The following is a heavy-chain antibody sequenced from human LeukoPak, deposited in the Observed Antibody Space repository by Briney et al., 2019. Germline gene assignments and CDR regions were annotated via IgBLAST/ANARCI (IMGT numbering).Heavy chain of an antibody. CDR2: IRYDGSNK. V-gene: IGHV3-30*02. D-gene: IGHD3-3*01. CDR1: GFTFSSYG. CDR3: AKVWIHAIDAFDI. Sequence: GGSLRLSCAASGFTFSSYGMHWVRQASGKGLEWVAFIRYDGSNKYYADSVKGRFTISRDNSKNTLYLQMNSLRAEDTAVYYCAKVWIHAIDAFDIWGQGTMVTVSS. J-gene: IGHJ3*02.